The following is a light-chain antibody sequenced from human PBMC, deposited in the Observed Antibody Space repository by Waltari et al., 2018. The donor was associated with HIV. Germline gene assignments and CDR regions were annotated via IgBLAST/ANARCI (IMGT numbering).Light chain of an antibody. CDR1: TSNIETEA. J-gene: IGLJ3*02. Sequence: QSVLTQPPSVSGTPGQTVTISCSGSTSNIETEALYWYQQLPGPAPKLPIYRNYKRPSGVSDRFSCSKSGASASLVISGLRSEDEAHYYCVSYDSRLDERLFGGGTKLTVL. CDR2: RNY. CDR3: VSYDSRLDERL. V-gene: IGLV1-47*01.